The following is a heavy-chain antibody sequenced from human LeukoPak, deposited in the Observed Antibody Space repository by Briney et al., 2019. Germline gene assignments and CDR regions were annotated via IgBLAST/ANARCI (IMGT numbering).Heavy chain of an antibody. CDR2: INQDASQK. J-gene: IGHJ4*02. D-gene: IGHD3-16*01. Sequence: GGSLTLSCAASEFTFSNYWMTWVRQAPGKGREWVDNINQDASQKYYQDSVEGRFTISRDNAKNPLYLQMKNLRVEDTAVYYCARDQLIIATRGGLNLWGQGTLVTVSS. V-gene: IGHV3-7*01. CDR1: EFTFSNYW. CDR3: ARDQLIIATRGGLNL.